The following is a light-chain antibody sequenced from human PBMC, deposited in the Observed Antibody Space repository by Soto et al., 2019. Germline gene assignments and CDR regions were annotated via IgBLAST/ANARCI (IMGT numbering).Light chain of an antibody. CDR1: SSDVGVYNY. V-gene: IGLV2-11*01. Sequence: QPVLTQPRSVSGSPGQSVTISCTGTSSDVGVYNYVSWYQQHPGKAPKLMIYDVSNRPSGVPDRFSGSKSGNTASLTISGLQAEDESDYFCCSYAGGNTWEFGGGTKLTVL. CDR2: DVS. CDR3: CSYAGGNTWE. J-gene: IGLJ3*02.